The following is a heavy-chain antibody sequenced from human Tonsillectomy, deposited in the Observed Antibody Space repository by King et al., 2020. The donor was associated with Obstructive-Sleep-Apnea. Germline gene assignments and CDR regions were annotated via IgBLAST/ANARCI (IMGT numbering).Heavy chain of an antibody. D-gene: IGHD4-23*01. CDR2: ISGDGSST. V-gene: IGHV3-74*01. CDR3: ARSFYGGKIDY. Sequence: VQLVESGGGLVQPGGSLRLSCAASGFTFSIYWMHWVRQVPGKGLVWVSRISGDGSSTSYADSVKGRFTISRDNAKNTLYLQMNSLRVEDTAVYYCARSFYGGKIDYWGQGTLVTVSS. J-gene: IGHJ4*02. CDR1: GFTFSIYW.